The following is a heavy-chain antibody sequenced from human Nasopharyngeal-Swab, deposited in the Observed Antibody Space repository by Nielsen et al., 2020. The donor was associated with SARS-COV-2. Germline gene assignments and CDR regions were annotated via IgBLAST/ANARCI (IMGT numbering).Heavy chain of an antibody. D-gene: IGHD6-6*01. Sequence: GESLKISCAASGFTFSSYWMSWVRQAPGKGLEWVANIKQDGSVKYYVDSVKGRFTISRDNAKNSLYLQMNSLRAEDTAVYYCARSAARSWFDPWGQGTLVTVSS. CDR2: IKQDGSVK. V-gene: IGHV3-7*01. CDR3: ARSAARSWFDP. CDR1: GFTFSSYW. J-gene: IGHJ5*02.